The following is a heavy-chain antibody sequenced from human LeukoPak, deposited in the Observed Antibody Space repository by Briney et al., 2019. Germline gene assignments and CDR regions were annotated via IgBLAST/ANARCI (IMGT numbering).Heavy chain of an antibody. V-gene: IGHV3-53*01. CDR2: IYGDGST. Sequence: PGGSLRLSCAASGFIHSSYYMTWVRQAPGKGLEWVSVIYGDGSTYYTDSVKGRFAISRDNSKNTLYLQMNSLSAEDTAVYYCARGDCGYWGQGTLATVSS. CDR1: GFIHSSYY. J-gene: IGHJ4*02. CDR3: ARGDCGY.